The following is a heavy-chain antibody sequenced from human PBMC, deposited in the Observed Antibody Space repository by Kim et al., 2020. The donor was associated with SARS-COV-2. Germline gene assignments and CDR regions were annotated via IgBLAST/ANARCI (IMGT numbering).Heavy chain of an antibody. CDR2: IGGGGENT. CDR1: GFTFSNFA. CDR3: AKDAGRIGTTGFYFDY. Sequence: GGSLRLSCAASGFTFSNFAMTWVRQAPGKGLEWVSLIGGGGENTYYADSVRGRFTVSRDNSKNTLYLEMNSLRVEDTSVYYCAKDAGRIGTTGFYFDYWGQGTLVSVSS. J-gene: IGHJ4*02. D-gene: IGHD1-1*01. V-gene: IGHV3-23*01.